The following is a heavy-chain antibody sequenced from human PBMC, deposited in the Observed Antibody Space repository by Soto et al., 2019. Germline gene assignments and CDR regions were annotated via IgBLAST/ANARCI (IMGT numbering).Heavy chain of an antibody. CDR1: GFSLSTSGMC. CDR3: ARMYYYDSSGSRGAFDI. V-gene: IGHV2-70*11. D-gene: IGHD3-22*01. Sequence: SGPTLVKPTQTLTLTCTFSGFSLSTSGMCVSWIRQPPGKALEWLARIDWDDDKYYSTSLKTRLTISKDTSKNQVVLTMTNMDPVDTATYYCARMYYYDSSGSRGAFDIWGQGTMVTVSS. J-gene: IGHJ3*02. CDR2: IDWDDDK.